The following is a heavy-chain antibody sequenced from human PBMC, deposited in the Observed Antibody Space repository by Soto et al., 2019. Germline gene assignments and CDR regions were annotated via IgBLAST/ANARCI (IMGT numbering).Heavy chain of an antibody. CDR2: INHSGST. Sequence: SETLSLTCAVYGGSFSGYYWSWIRQPPGKGLEWIGEINHSGSTNYNPSLKSRVTISVDTSKNQFSLKLSSVTAADTAVYYCARGIVWFGELLKRYNWFDPWGQGTLVTVSS. CDR3: ARGIVWFGELLKRYNWFDP. D-gene: IGHD3-10*01. J-gene: IGHJ5*02. V-gene: IGHV4-34*01. CDR1: GGSFSGYY.